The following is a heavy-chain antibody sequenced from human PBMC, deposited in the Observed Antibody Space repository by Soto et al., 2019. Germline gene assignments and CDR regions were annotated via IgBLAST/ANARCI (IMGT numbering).Heavy chain of an antibody. D-gene: IGHD2-2*01. V-gene: IGHV1-18*01. J-gene: IGHJ5*02. CDR2: ISLYSDGT. CDR1: GYTFSNYG. CDR3: ARVVPGDEAWFGP. Sequence: QVQLVQSGGEVTRPGASVKVSCKTSGYTFSNYGITWVRQAPGQPLEWLGRISLYSDGTNYAQKIQGRVSKTTDTSTTTAYMEQRSVRSDDTAVYYCARVVPGDEAWFGPLGQGTLVTVSS.